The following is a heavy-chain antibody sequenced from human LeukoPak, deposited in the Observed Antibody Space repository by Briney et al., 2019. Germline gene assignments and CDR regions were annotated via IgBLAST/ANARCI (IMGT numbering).Heavy chain of an antibody. D-gene: IGHD3-22*01. V-gene: IGHV4-59*08. CDR3: ARTYYYDSGGYPPLGY. Sequence: PSETLSLTCTVSGGSISSYYWSWIRQPPGKGLEWIGYIYYSGSTNYNPSLKSRVTISVDTSKNQFSLKLSSVTAADTAVYYCARTYYYDSGGYPPLGYWGQGTLVTVSS. CDR1: GGSISSYY. CDR2: IYYSGST. J-gene: IGHJ4*02.